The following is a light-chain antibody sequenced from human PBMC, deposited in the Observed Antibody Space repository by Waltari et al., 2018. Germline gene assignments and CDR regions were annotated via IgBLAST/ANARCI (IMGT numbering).Light chain of an antibody. CDR3: QVWDSNNDHWV. CDR2: YDK. Sequence: SYVVTQAPSVSVAPGTTARITCGGNNIGSKSVNWDRQKPGQAPVLVMYYDKDRPSGIPERFSGSNAGNTATLIISRVEAGDEADYYCQVWDSNNDHWVFGGGTRLTV. J-gene: IGLJ3*02. CDR1: NIGSKS. V-gene: IGLV3-21*04.